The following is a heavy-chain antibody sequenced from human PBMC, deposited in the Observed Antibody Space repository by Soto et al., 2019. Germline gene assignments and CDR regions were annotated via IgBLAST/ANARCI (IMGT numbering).Heavy chain of an antibody. Sequence: QVQLVQSGAEVKKPGSSVKVSCKASGGTFSSYAISWVRQAPGQGLEWMGGIIPIFGTANYAQKFQGRVTITEDESTSTAYMQLSSLRPEDTAVYYCARDRTTVVTGDSDAFDIWGQGTMVTVSS. V-gene: IGHV1-69*12. J-gene: IGHJ3*02. CDR3: ARDRTTVVTGDSDAFDI. CDR1: GGTFSSYA. D-gene: IGHD4-17*01. CDR2: IIPIFGTA.